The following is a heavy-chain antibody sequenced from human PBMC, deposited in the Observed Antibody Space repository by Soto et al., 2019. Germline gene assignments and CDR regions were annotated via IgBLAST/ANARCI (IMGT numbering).Heavy chain of an antibody. D-gene: IGHD5-12*01. CDR1: GFTFSDYY. CDR3: ARDADSGYDLHWFDP. CDR2: ISSSGSTI. J-gene: IGHJ5*02. V-gene: IGHV3-11*01. Sequence: QVQLVESGGGLVKPGGSLRLSCAASGFTFSDYYMSWIRQAPGKGLEWVSYISSSGSTIYYADSVKGRFTISRDNAKNPLYLQMNSLRAEDRAVYYCARDADSGYDLHWFDPWGQGTLVTVSS.